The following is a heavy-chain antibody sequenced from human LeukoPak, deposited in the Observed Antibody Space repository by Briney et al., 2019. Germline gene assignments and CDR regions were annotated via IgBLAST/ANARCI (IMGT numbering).Heavy chain of an antibody. V-gene: IGHV1-18*01. CDR1: GYTFTSYG. Sequence: ASVKVSCKASGYTFTSYGISWVRQAPGQGLEWMGWISAYNGNKNYAQKLQGRVTMTTDTSTSTAYMELRSLRSDDTAVYYCARGSYCSSTSCYTPFYFDYWGQGTLVTVSS. CDR2: ISAYNGNK. CDR3: ARGSYCSSTSCYTPFYFDY. J-gene: IGHJ4*02. D-gene: IGHD2-2*02.